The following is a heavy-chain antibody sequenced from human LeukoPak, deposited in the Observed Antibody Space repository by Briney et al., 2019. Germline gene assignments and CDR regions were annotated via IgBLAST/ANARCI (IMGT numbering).Heavy chain of an antibody. CDR3: ASAAAEYCYDSSTGRRWILDPPLTFDY. D-gene: IGHD3-22*01. Sequence: SETLSLTCTVSGGSISSSSYYWGWIRQPPGKGLEWIGYIYYSGSTNYNPSLKSRVTISVDTSKNQFSLKLSSVTAADTAVYYCASAAAEYCYDSSTGRRWILDPPLTFDYWGQGTLVTVSS. CDR1: GGSISSSSYY. J-gene: IGHJ4*02. V-gene: IGHV4-61*05. CDR2: IYYSGST.